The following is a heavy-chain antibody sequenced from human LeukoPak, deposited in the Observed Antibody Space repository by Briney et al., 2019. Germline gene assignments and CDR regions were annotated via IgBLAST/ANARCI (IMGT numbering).Heavy chain of an antibody. D-gene: IGHD3-10*01. Sequence: SETLSLTCTVSGGSISSYYRSWIRQPAGKGLEWIGRIYTSGSTNYNPSLKSRVTMSVDTSKNQFSLKLSSVTAADTAVYYCARSLRGVYYYYMDVWGKGTTVTVSS. CDR1: GGSISSYY. V-gene: IGHV4-4*07. CDR3: ARSLRGVYYYYMDV. J-gene: IGHJ6*03. CDR2: IYTSGST.